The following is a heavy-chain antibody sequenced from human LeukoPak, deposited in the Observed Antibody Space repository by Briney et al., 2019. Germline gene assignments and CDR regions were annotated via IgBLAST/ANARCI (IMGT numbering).Heavy chain of an antibody. CDR1: GGSFSGYY. Sequence: PSETLSLTCAVYGGSFSGYYWSWIRQPPEKGLEWIGEINHSGSTNYNPSLKSRVTISVDTSKNQFSLKLSSVTAADTAVYYCARGRRAAVAGTRYYYYMDVWGKGTTVTVSS. J-gene: IGHJ6*03. V-gene: IGHV4-34*01. CDR2: INHSGST. CDR3: ARGRRAAVAGTRYYYYMDV. D-gene: IGHD6-19*01.